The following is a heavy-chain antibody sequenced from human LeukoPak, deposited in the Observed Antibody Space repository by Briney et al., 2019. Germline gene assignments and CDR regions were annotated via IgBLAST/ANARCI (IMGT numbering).Heavy chain of an antibody. D-gene: IGHD3-10*01. CDR3: ANENYYGSGSYADH. J-gene: IGHJ4*02. CDR2: TNIDGSKT. Sequence: PGGSLRLSCAASGFTFSGYWMHWVRQPPGKGLVWLSYTNIDGSKTGYADSVKGRFTISRDNSKNTLYLQMNSLRAEDTAVYYCANENYYGSGSYADHWGQGTLVTVSS. V-gene: IGHV3-74*01. CDR1: GFTFSGYW.